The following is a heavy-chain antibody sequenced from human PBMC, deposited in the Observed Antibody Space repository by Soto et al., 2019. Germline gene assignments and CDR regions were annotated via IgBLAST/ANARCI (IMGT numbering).Heavy chain of an antibody. V-gene: IGHV3-23*01. J-gene: IGHJ3*02. D-gene: IGHD3-22*01. CDR3: AKSVAYYYDSSGPDDAFDI. CDR1: GFTFSSYA. CDR2: ISGSGGST. Sequence: GGSLRLSCAASGFTFSSYAMSWVRQAPGKGLEWVSGISGSGGSTYYADSVKGRFTISRDNSENTLYLQMNSLRAEDTAVYYCAKSVAYYYDSSGPDDAFDIWGQGTMVTVSS.